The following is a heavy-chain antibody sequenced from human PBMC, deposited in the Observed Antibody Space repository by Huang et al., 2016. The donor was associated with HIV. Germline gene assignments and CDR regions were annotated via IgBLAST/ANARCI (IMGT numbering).Heavy chain of an antibody. Sequence: EVQLLESGGGFVQPGGSLRLSCAASGFTFSTYAMSWVRQAPRKGLEWVSAISASGGSTYYAESVKGRFTINRDTSKTTLYLQMSSLRAEDRAVYYCAKFGVEVAVASTVGRGMDVWGQGTTVTVSS. J-gene: IGHJ6*02. D-gene: IGHD6-19*01. CDR1: GFTFSTYA. CDR3: AKFGVEVAVASTVGRGMDV. V-gene: IGHV3-23*01. CDR2: ISASGGST.